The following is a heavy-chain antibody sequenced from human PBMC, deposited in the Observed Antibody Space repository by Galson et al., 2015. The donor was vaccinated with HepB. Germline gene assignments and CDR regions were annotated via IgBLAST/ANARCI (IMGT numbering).Heavy chain of an antibody. CDR2: IYSGGNT. J-gene: IGHJ4*02. CDR1: GFTVSSTY. V-gene: IGHV3-53*01. CDR3: ARERTFDY. D-gene: IGHD3/OR15-3a*01. Sequence: SLRLSCAASGFTVSSTYMSWVRQAPGKGLEWVSIIYSGGNTYYADSVKGRFTISRDNSKSTLYLQMDSLRAEDTAVYYCARERTFDYWGQGTLVTVSS.